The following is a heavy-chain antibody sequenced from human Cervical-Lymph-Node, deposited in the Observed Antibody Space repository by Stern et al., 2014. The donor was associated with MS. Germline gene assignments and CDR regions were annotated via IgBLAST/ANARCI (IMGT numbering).Heavy chain of an antibody. CDR1: GASITSYY. CDR2: IYYRGNT. CDR3: ARATDL. Sequence: QLQLQESGPGLLRPSETLSLTSTVSGASITSYYWSWIRQPPGKGLEWIGYIYYRGNTNYNASLKGRLAISIGTSKTQFSLRLSSVTAADTAVYYCARATDLWGQGTLVTVSS. J-gene: IGHJ5*02. V-gene: IGHV4-59*01.